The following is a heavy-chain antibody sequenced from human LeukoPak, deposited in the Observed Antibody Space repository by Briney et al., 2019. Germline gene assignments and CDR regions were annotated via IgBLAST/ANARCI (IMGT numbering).Heavy chain of an antibody. D-gene: IGHD3-10*01. Sequence: PSETLSLTCAVSGGSISSSNWWSWVRQPPGQGLEWIGEIYHAGTTNYNPSLKSRVTIPVDKSKNQFSLKLTSVAAADTAVYYCATNSGSGSYFDYWGQGTLVTVSS. CDR2: IYHAGTT. J-gene: IGHJ4*02. CDR3: ATNSGSGSYFDY. V-gene: IGHV4-4*02. CDR1: GGSISSSNW.